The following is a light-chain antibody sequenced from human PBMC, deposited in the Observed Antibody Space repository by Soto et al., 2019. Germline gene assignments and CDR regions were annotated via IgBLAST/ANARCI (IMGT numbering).Light chain of an antibody. CDR2: DTS. Sequence: QTVVTQEPSLTGSPGGTGTLTCGYSTGAATSGHYPYWFQQKPGQAHRTLIYDTSKKHSWTPARFSGSLLGGKAALTLSGAQPEDEAEYYCLLSYSGTYVFGTGTKVTVL. CDR1: TGAATSGHY. J-gene: IGLJ1*01. CDR3: LLSYSGTYV. V-gene: IGLV7-46*01.